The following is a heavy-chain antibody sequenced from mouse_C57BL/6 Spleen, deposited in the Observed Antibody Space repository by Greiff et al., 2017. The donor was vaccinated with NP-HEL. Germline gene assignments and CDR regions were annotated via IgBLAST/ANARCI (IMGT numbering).Heavy chain of an antibody. J-gene: IGHJ4*01. CDR3: RCTISRDNSQSILYLQMNALRAEDSATYYCARYPLTTVVATGAMDY. CDR2: IRNKANGYTT. D-gene: IGHD1-1*01. CDR1: GFTFTDYY. V-gene: IGHV7-3*01. Sequence: DVQLVESGGGLVQPGGSLSLSCAASGFTFTDYYMSWVRQPPGKALEWLGFIRNKANGYTTEYSASVKGRFTISRDNSQSILYLQMNALRAEDSASMTGRCTISRDNSQSILYLQMNALRAEDSATYYCARYPLTTVVATGAMDYWGQGTSVTVSS.